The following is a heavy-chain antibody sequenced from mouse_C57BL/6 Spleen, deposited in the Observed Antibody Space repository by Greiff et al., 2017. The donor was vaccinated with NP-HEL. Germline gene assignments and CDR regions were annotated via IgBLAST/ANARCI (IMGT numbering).Heavy chain of an antibody. CDR2: IYPGSGNT. Sequence: VQLQQSGPELVKPGASVKISCKASGYSFTSYYIHWVKQRPGQGLEWIGWIYPGSGNTKYNEKFKGKATMTADTSSSTAYMQLSSLTSADSAVYYCAISPHDGSSYYFDYWGQGTTLTVSS. V-gene: IGHV1-66*01. CDR3: AISPHDGSSYYFDY. CDR1: GYSFTSYY. D-gene: IGHD1-1*01. J-gene: IGHJ2*01.